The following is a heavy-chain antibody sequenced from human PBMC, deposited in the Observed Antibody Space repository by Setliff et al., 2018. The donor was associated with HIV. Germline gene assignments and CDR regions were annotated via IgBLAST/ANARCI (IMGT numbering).Heavy chain of an antibody. CDR2: FYYSGST. V-gene: IGHV4-39*02. Sequence: PSETLSLTCVVSGDSISRSRYYWGWIRQPPGKGLEWIGSFYYSGSTSYNPSLKSRVTISGDTSKNQVSLKVRSVTAADTAVYYCARESGVAAGAFDSWGQGTLVTVSS. J-gene: IGHJ4*02. D-gene: IGHD6-13*01. CDR3: ARESGVAAGAFDS. CDR1: GDSISRSRYY.